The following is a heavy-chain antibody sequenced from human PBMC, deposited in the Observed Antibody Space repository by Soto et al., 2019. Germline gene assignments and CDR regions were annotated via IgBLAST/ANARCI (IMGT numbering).Heavy chain of an antibody. Sequence: QVQLVQSGTEVKKPGSSVKVSCKASGGTFSTYAVHWVRQAPGQGPEWMGGISPMFGTANYAQKVQGRVTITADKSTSTAYMELSSLRSEDTAVYYCARGSPYDAFDIWGQGTMVTVSS. J-gene: IGHJ3*02. CDR3: ARGSPYDAFDI. CDR2: ISPMFGTA. CDR1: GGTFSTYA. V-gene: IGHV1-69*06.